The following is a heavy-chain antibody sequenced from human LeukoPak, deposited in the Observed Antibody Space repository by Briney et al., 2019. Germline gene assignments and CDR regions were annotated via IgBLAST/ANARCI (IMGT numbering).Heavy chain of an antibody. CDR2: IFYSGST. CDR1: GGSISSSNW. CDR3: ARDSEDYYMDV. Sequence: SGTLSLTCAVSGGSISSSNWWSWVRQPPGKGLEWIGEIFYSGSTNYNPSLKSRIIISVDKSKNQFSLKLSSVTAADTAVYYCARDSEDYYMDVWGKGTTVTISS. V-gene: IGHV4-4*02. J-gene: IGHJ6*03.